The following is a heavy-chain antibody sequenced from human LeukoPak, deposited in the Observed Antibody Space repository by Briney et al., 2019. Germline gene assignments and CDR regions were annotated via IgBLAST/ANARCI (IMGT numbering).Heavy chain of an antibody. J-gene: IGHJ5*02. Sequence: SETLSLTCAVCGGSFSGYYWSWIRQPPGKGLEWIGEINHSGSTNYNPSLKSRVTISVDTSKNQFSLKLSSVTAADTAVYYCARGITDFWSGYKGRRFDPWGQGTLVTVSS. CDR2: INHSGST. CDR3: ARGITDFWSGYKGRRFDP. V-gene: IGHV4-34*01. D-gene: IGHD3-3*01. CDR1: GGSFSGYY.